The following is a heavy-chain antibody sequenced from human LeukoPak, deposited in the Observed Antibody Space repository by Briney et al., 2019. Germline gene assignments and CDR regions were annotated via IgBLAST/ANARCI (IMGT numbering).Heavy chain of an antibody. Sequence: GGSLRLSCAASGFTFSSYTMKWVRQAPGKGLEWVSSISSSSSYIYYADSVKGRFTISRDNAKNSLYLQMNSLRAEDTAVYYCASSKSGRYLDYWGQGTLVTVSS. J-gene: IGHJ4*02. CDR1: GFTFSSYT. CDR2: ISSSSSYI. CDR3: ASSKSGRYLDY. V-gene: IGHV3-21*01. D-gene: IGHD6-19*01.